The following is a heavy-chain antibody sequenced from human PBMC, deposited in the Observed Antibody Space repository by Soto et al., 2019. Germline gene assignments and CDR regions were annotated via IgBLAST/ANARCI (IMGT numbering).Heavy chain of an antibody. CDR1: GDSVSSNSAA. J-gene: IGHJ5*02. V-gene: IGHV6-1*01. CDR2: TYYRSKWYN. Sequence: SQTLSLTCAISGDSVSSNSAAWNWIRQSPSRGLEWLGRTYYRSKWYNDYAVSVKSRITINPDTSKNQFSLQLNSVTPEDTAVYYCARAPLSSWYDLTVNNWFDPWGQGTLVTVSS. CDR3: ARAPLSSWYDLTVNNWFDP. D-gene: IGHD6-13*01.